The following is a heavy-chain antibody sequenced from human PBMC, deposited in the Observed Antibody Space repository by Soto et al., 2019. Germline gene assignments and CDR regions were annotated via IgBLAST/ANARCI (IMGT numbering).Heavy chain of an antibody. V-gene: IGHV5-51*01. J-gene: IGHJ6*02. CDR1: GYTFTNYW. CDR2: VYPFDSET. CDR3: ARRHTAGYGMDV. D-gene: IGHD2-2*02. Sequence: GESLKISCQGSGYTFTNYWIGWVRQMPGKGLEWMGIVYPFDSETKYSPSFQGQVTISVDRSITTAYLQWSSLKTSETAIYYWARRHTAGYGMDVWGQGTTVTVSS.